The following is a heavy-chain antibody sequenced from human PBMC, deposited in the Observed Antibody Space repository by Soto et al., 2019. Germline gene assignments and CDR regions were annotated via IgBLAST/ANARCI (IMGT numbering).Heavy chain of an antibody. Sequence: QVQLVESGGGEVQPGRALRLSCAASGFTFSTYGMHWVRQAPGKGLEWVAVIWHDGSNKYYADFVKGRFTISRDNSMNTLYLQINGLRAEDTAVYYCARAVGPFDFWGQGTLVTVSS. V-gene: IGHV3-33*01. CDR1: GFTFSTYG. CDR3: ARAVGPFDF. J-gene: IGHJ3*01. CDR2: IWHDGSNK.